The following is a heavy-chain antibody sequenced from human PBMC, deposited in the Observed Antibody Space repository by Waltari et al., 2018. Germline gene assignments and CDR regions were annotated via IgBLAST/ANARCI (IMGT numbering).Heavy chain of an antibody. CDR2: ISGDGAGT. D-gene: IGHD5-18*01. CDR1: GFTFSSFL. J-gene: IGHJ4*02. Sequence: EVHLVESGGGLVRPGGCLRLSCSASGFTFSSFLMHWVRHAPGKGPQWVARISGDGAGTHYADSVRGRFTISRDNANNMVYLQMNSLSDDDTATYFCARASISRDTGNTFDSWGQGNLVTVSS. CDR3: ARASISRDTGNTFDS. V-gene: IGHV3-74*01.